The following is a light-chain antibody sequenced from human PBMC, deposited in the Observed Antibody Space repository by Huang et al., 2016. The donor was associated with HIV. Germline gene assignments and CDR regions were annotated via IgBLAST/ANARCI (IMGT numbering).Light chain of an antibody. Sequence: GEGATLSCRASETISNNYLAWYQQIPGQAPRLLIYGASSRATGIPHRFSGSGSGTDFTLTISRLEPEDFSMYYCHQYGSSPRTFGQGTKLEIK. CDR3: HQYGSSPRT. V-gene: IGKV3-20*01. CDR2: GAS. CDR1: ETISNNY. J-gene: IGKJ2*01.